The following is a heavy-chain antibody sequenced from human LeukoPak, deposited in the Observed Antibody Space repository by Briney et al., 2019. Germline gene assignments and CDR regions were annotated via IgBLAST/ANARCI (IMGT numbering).Heavy chain of an antibody. V-gene: IGHV3-21*01. J-gene: IGHJ4*02. D-gene: IGHD6-13*01. CDR2: ISSSSSYI. CDR3: ASPTGYTVGDY. CDR1: GLTVTNNH. Sequence: NPGGSLRLSRAASGLTVTNNHMTWVRQAPGKGLEWVSSISSSSSYIYYADSVKGRFTISRDNAKNSLYLQMNSLRAEDTAVYYCASPTGYTVGDYRGQGTLVTVSS.